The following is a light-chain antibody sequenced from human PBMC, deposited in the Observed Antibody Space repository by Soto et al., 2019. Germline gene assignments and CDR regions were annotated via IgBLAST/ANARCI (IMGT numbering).Light chain of an antibody. Sequence: SCTGTSSDVGGYNYVSWYQQHPGKAPKLMIYDVSNRPSGVSNRFSGSKSGNTASLTISGLQTEDESDYYCSSYTGSSTYVFGTGTKVTVL. J-gene: IGLJ1*01. CDR1: SSDVGGYNY. CDR2: DVS. CDR3: SSYTGSSTYV. V-gene: IGLV2-14*03.